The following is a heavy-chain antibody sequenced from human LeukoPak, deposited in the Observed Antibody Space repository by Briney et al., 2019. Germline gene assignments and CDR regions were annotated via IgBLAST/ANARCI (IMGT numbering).Heavy chain of an antibody. CDR2: IYSSGST. J-gene: IGHJ4*02. D-gene: IGHD3-10*01. CDR1: GGSISSYY. Sequence: SETLSLTCTVSGGSISSYYWSWIRQPPGKGLEWIGYIYSSGSTNYNPSLKSRVTISVDTSRNQFSLKLTSVTAADTAVYYCARTYYFGSGSYHFDYWGQGTLVTVSS. CDR3: ARTYYFGSGSYHFDY. V-gene: IGHV4-59*08.